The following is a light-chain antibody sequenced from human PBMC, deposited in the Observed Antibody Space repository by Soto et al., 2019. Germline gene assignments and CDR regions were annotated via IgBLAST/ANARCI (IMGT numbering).Light chain of an antibody. CDR1: QSISSF. Sequence: DIQMTQSPSSLSASVGDRVTITCRASQSISSFLNWYQHQSGKAPKFLVYAASSLQSGVPLRFSGSGSGTHITLTIRSLQPEDSGTYYCQPRFSVPTFGQGTRVEIK. J-gene: IGKJ5*01. CDR3: QPRFSVPT. V-gene: IGKV1-39*01. CDR2: AAS.